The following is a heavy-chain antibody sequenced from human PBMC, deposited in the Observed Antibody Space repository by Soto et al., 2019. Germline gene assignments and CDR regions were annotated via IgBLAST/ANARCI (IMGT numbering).Heavy chain of an antibody. CDR2: VTADGGT. CDR3: ALHVCCSGGSCQYDAFGI. Sequence: GGSLRLSCEGSGFTVSSHAMTWIRQAPGKGPEWVSTVTADGGTYYADSVKDRFATSRDTSENTLYLQMNSPGAEDTAAYYCALHVCCSGGSCQYDAFGIRGQGTMVTVSS. CDR1: GFTVSSHA. V-gene: IGHV3-23*01. J-gene: IGHJ3*02. D-gene: IGHD2-15*01.